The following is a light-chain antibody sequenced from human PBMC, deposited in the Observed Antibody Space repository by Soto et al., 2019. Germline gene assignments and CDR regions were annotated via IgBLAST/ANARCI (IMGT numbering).Light chain of an antibody. CDR1: QSITNY. Sequence: DIQITQSPASVSASVGDTVTITCRASQSITNYLTWFQQKPGKAPSLLIFAADNLQDGVPSRFSGSGSGRDFSLTISSLQPEDFATYYCPQSSDMTWTFGQGTKADNK. J-gene: IGKJ1*01. CDR3: PQSSDMTWT. CDR2: AAD. V-gene: IGKV1-39*01.